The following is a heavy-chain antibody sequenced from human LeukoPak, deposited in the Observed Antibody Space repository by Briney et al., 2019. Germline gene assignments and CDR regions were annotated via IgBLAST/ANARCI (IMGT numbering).Heavy chain of an antibody. CDR3: ARALYGSGVFDS. Sequence: SETLSLTCTVSGASISTNSWSWIRQPPGKGLECIGCFYFTGNTNYNPSLKSRVTISVDTSKNHFSLKLSSATSADTAVYYCARALYGSGVFDSWGQGTLVTVSS. J-gene: IGHJ4*02. CDR2: FYFTGNT. D-gene: IGHD3-10*01. CDR1: GASISTNS. V-gene: IGHV4-59*01.